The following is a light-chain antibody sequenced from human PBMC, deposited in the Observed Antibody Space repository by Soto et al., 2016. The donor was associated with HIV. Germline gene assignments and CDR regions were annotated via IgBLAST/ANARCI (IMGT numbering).Light chain of an antibody. CDR2: DAS. J-gene: IGKJ1*01. Sequence: DIQMSQSPPSLSASVGDRVTITCRASQGIGRFLNWYQQIAGKAPNLLIYDASTLQSGVPSRFSGSGSGTDFTLIISSLQPEDFATYYCQQSYITPRTFGQGTKVEIK. CDR1: QGIGRF. V-gene: IGKV1-39*01. CDR3: QQSYITPRT.